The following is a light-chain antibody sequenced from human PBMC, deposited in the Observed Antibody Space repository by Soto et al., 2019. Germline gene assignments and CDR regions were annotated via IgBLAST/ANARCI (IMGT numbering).Light chain of an antibody. CDR1: SSDVGGYNY. CDR3: SSYTSSSAPVV. J-gene: IGLJ2*01. CDR2: DVT. Sequence: QSALTQPASVSGSPGQSITISCIGTSSDVGGYNYVSWYQQRPGKAPQLMIYDVTNRPSGVSNRFSGSKSGNTASLTISGLQAEDEADYYCSSYTSSSAPVVFGGGTKVTVL. V-gene: IGLV2-14*01.